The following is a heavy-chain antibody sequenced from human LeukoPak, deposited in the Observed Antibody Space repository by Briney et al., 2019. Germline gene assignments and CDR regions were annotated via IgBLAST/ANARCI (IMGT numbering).Heavy chain of an antibody. Sequence: GGSLRLSCAASGFTVSSNYMSWVRQAPGRGLEWVSVIYSGGSTYYADSVKGRFTISRDNAKNSLFLQMNGLRDEDTALYCCARERVIAAAGDGFDSWGQGTLVTVSS. CDR1: GFTVSSNY. CDR3: ARERVIAAAGDGFDS. CDR2: IYSGGST. D-gene: IGHD2-21*01. J-gene: IGHJ4*02. V-gene: IGHV3-53*01.